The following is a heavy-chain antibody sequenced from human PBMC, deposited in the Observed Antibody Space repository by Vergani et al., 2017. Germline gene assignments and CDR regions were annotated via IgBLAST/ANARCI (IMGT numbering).Heavy chain of an antibody. Sequence: QVQLQESGPGLVKPSQTLSLTCTVSGGSISSGGYYWSWIRQHPGKGLEWIGYIYYSGSTYYNPSLKSRVTISVDTSKNQFSLKLSSVTAADTAVYYCARTTVVTPYYYYMDVWGKGTTVTVSS. CDR2: IYYSGST. CDR3: ARTTVVTPYYYYMDV. V-gene: IGHV4-31*03. CDR1: GGSISSGGYY. D-gene: IGHD4-23*01. J-gene: IGHJ6*03.